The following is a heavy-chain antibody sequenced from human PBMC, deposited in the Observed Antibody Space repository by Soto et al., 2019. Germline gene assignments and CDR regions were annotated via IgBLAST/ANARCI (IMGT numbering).Heavy chain of an antibody. CDR2: IHYNENT. D-gene: IGHD5-12*01. CDR3: AREGNLGRWLQPLDF. CDR1: GDCICRWS. Sequence: SETRSLTCTVSGDCICRWSWSWFRQPPGKELEWIGNIHYNENTKYNPSLKSRVTMSVDTSKNQFSLRLISVTAADTAKYFCAREGNLGRWLQPLDFWGQGTLVTVSS. J-gene: IGHJ4*02. V-gene: IGHV4-59*01.